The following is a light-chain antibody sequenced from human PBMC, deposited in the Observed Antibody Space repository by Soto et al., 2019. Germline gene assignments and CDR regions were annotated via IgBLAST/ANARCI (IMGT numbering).Light chain of an antibody. CDR1: QSISTY. V-gene: IGKV1-39*01. CDR2: ATS. CDR3: QQSYSTPRT. J-gene: IGKJ1*01. Sequence: DIQMTQSRSSLSASLGGRVTITCRASQSISTYLNWYQQKPGKAPKLLIYATSSLQSGVPSRFSGSGSETDFTLTISSLQPEDFATYYCQQSYSTPRTFGQGTKVDIK.